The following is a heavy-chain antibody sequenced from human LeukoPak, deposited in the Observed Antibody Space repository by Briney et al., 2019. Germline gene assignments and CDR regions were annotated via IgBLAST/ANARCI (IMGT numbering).Heavy chain of an antibody. Sequence: GGSLRLSCAASGFTFSSYSMNWVRQAPGKGLEWVSSISSSSNYIYYADSVKGRFTISRDNAKNSLYLQMNSLRAEDTAVYYCTTDPSATTYGDYVSYYYYYGMDVWGKGTTVTVSS. J-gene: IGHJ6*04. CDR1: GFTFSSYS. CDR2: ISSSSNYI. CDR3: TTDPSATTYGDYVSYYYYYGMDV. D-gene: IGHD4-17*01. V-gene: IGHV3-21*01.